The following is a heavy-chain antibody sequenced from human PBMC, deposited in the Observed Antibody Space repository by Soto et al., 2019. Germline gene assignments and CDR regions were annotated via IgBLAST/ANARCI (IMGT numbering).Heavy chain of an antibody. CDR2: ISAYDGYT. D-gene: IGHD3-22*01. CDR3: ARGGFYDSSGARNYYYSGMNV. V-gene: IGHV1-18*01. CDR1: GYTFTSYG. J-gene: IGHJ6*02. Sequence: QVQLVQSGAEVKKPGASVKVSCKASGYTFTSYGINWVRQAPGQGLEWLGWISAYDGYTNYAQIRQGRVSMTTDTSTKTAYMELRSLRSDDTAMYYCARGGFYDSSGARNYYYSGMNVWGQGTTVTVSS.